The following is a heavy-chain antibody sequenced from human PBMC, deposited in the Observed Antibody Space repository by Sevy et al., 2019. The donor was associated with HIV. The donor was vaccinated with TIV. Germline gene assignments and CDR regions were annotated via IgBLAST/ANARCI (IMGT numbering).Heavy chain of an antibody. CDR1: GGTFSSYA. V-gene: IGHV1-69*13. CDR3: ARAVRDGYNHFDY. CDR2: IIPIFGTA. Sequence: ASVKVSCKASGGTFSSYAISWVRQAPGQGLEWMGRIIPIFGTANYAQTFQGRVTITADESTSTAYMELSSLRSEDTAVYYCARAVRDGYNHFDYWGQGTLVTVSS. J-gene: IGHJ4*02. D-gene: IGHD5-12*01.